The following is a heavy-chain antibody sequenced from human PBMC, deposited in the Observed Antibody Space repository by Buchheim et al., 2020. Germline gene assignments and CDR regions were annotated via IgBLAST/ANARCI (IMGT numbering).Heavy chain of an antibody. CDR2: ISGSDTT. V-gene: IGHV3-23*01. CDR3: AKDSSRAYKYGGENS. Sequence: EVQLLESGGGSVERGGSLRLSCVASGFSFASYAMTWVRQAPGKGLEWVSAISGSDTTYYADSVRGRFTISRDNSKNTLYLQMNSLRADDTAVYYCAKDSSRAYKYGGENSWGQGTL. CDR1: GFSFASYA. J-gene: IGHJ4*02. D-gene: IGHD1-26*01.